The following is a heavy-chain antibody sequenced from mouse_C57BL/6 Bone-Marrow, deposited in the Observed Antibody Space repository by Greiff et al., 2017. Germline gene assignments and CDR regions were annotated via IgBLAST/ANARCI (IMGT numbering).Heavy chain of an antibody. CDR1: GYTFTSYW. CDR2: IHPNSGST. CDR3: ARRAVYYYGSSSFDY. D-gene: IGHD1-1*01. V-gene: IGHV1-64*01. J-gene: IGHJ2*01. Sequence: VQLQQPGAELVKPGASVKLSCKASGYTFTSYWMHWVKQRPGQGLEWIGMIHPNSGSTNYNEKFKSKATLTVDKSSSTAYMQRSSLTSEDSAVYYCARRAVYYYGSSSFDYWGQGTTLTVSS.